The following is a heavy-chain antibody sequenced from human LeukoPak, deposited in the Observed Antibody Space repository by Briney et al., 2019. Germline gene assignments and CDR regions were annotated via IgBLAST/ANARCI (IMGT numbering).Heavy chain of an antibody. Sequence: GGSLRLSCAASGFTFSSYWISWVRQAPGKGLEWVANIKQDGSEKYYVDSVKGRFTISRDNAKNSLYLQMNSLRAEDTAVYYCAKANCGGDCYSQPYDYWGQGTLVTVSS. D-gene: IGHD2-21*02. CDR3: AKANCGGDCYSQPYDY. CDR2: IKQDGSEK. V-gene: IGHV3-7*03. J-gene: IGHJ4*02. CDR1: GFTFSSYW.